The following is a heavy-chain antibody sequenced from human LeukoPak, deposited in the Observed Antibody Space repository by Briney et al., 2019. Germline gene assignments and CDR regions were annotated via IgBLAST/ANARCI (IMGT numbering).Heavy chain of an antibody. D-gene: IGHD3-22*01. Sequence: PGGSLRLSCAASGFTFSNYVMSWVRQAPGKGLERVSAISGGGGSTYYADSVRGRFTISRDNSKNMLYPQMNSLRAEDTAVYYCAKGYYYDTSGNYSVDFWGQGTLVTVSS. J-gene: IGHJ4*02. V-gene: IGHV3-23*01. CDR3: AKGYYYDTSGNYSVDF. CDR2: ISGGGGST. CDR1: GFTFSNYV.